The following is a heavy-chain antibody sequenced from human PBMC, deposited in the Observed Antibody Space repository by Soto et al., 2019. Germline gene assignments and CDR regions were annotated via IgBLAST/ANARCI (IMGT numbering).Heavy chain of an antibody. V-gene: IGHV4-34*01. D-gene: IGHD3-10*01. CDR1: GVSFSGYY. J-gene: IGHJ4*02. Sequence: SETLSLTCAVYGVSFSGYYWSWIRQPPGKGLEWIGEINHSGSTNYNPSLKSRVTISVDTSKNQFSLKLSSVTAADTAVYYCARGRARGVNTFDYWGQGTLVTVS. CDR3: ARGRARGVNTFDY. CDR2: INHSGST.